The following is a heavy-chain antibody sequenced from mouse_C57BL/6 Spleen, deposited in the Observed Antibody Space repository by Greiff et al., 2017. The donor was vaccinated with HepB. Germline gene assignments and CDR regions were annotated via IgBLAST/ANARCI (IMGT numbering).Heavy chain of an antibody. D-gene: IGHD3-2*02. V-gene: IGHV1-26*01. J-gene: IGHJ4*01. CDR3: ASRAQAYAMDY. Sequence: VQLKQSGPELVKPGASVKISCKASGYTFTDYYMNWVKQSHGKSLEWIGDINPNNGGTSYNQKFKGKATLTVDKSSSTAYMELRSLTSEDSAVYYCASRAQAYAMDYWGQGTSVTVSS. CDR1: GYTFTDYY. CDR2: INPNNGGT.